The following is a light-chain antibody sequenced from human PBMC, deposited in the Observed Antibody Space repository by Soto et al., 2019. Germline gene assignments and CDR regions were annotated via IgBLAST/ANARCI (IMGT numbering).Light chain of an antibody. CDR2: GAS. J-gene: IGKJ5*01. Sequence: EIVMTQSPATLSVSPGERATLSCWASQNINTNLAWYHQVPGQAPRLLIHGASTRATGIPARFSGSGSGTEFTLTISSLQSEDFGVYYCQQYSEWPPITFGQGTRLEIK. V-gene: IGKV3-15*01. CDR1: QNINTN. CDR3: QQYSEWPPIT.